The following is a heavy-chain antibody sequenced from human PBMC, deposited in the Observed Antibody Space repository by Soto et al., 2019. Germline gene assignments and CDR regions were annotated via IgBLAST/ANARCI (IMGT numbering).Heavy chain of an antibody. V-gene: IGHV3-53*01. Sequence: GALRLSCAASGFTVTSYYMSWVRQAPGKGLEWVSLIYTGGNTDYADSVKGRFTISRDNSKNTRYLQMNSLRAEDTAVYYCARDYYYGSGNYYRADYYHYGMDVWGQGTTVTVSS. J-gene: IGHJ6*02. D-gene: IGHD3-10*01. CDR1: GFTVTSYY. CDR2: IYTGGNT. CDR3: ARDYYYGSGNYYRADYYHYGMDV.